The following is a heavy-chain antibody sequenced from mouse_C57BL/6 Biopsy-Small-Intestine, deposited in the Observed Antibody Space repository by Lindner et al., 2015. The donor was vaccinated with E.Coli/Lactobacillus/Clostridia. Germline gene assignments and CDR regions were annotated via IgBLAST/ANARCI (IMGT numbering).Heavy chain of an antibody. D-gene: IGHD1-1*02. CDR2: ISAYNGDT. CDR3: ASLKYSGVWYIDY. V-gene: IGHV1-79*01. Sequence: SVKVSCKASGYTFTNYGICWVRQAPGQGLEWMGWISAYNGDTYYAQKLQGRVTMTTDTSTSTAYMELRSLRSDDTAVYYCASLKYSGVWYIDYWGQGTLVTVSS. CDR1: GYTFTNYG. J-gene: IGHJ4*01.